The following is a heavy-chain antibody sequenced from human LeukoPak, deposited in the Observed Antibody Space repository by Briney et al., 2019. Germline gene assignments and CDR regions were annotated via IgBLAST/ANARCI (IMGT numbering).Heavy chain of an antibody. Sequence: GALRLSCAASGFTFSNYAMTWVRQAPGKGLEWVSAISGSGYSTFYADSVKGRFTISRDTSKNTLYLQMNSLRAEDTAVYYCAKDSSADDSSGYSYYFDYWGQGTLVTVSS. D-gene: IGHD3-22*01. CDR2: ISGSGYST. J-gene: IGHJ4*02. CDR1: GFTFSNYA. CDR3: AKDSSADDSSGYSYYFDY. V-gene: IGHV3-23*01.